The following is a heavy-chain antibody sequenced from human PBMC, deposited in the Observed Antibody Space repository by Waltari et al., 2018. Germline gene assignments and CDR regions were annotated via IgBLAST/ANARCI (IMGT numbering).Heavy chain of an antibody. CDR2: IYYSGST. Sequence: QVQLQESGPGLVKPSETLSLTCTVSGGSISSYYWSWIRQPPGKGLEWIGYIYYSGSTNYNPSLKSRVTISVDTSKNQFSLKLSSVTAADTAVYYCARVKGRYFDWAREIFFDYWGQGTLVTVSS. V-gene: IGHV4-59*01. CDR3: ARVKGRYFDWAREIFFDY. J-gene: IGHJ4*02. CDR1: GGSISSYY. D-gene: IGHD3-9*01.